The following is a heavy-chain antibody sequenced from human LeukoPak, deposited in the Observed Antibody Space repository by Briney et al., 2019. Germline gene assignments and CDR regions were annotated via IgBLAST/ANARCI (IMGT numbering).Heavy chain of an antibody. D-gene: IGHD4-17*01. CDR1: GFTFSSYG. CDR3: AAGHTTVTTSYYYMDV. J-gene: IGHJ6*03. CDR2: ITGSGGTT. Sequence: PGGSLRLSCAASGFTFSSYGMSWVRQAPGKGLEWVSAITGSGGTTYYADSVKGRFTISRDNSKNTLYLQMNSLRAEDTAVYYCAAGHTTVTTSYYYMDVWGKGTTVTISS. V-gene: IGHV3-23*01.